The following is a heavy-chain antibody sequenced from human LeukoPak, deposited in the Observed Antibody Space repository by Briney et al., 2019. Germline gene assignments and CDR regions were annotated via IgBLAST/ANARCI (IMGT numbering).Heavy chain of an antibody. J-gene: IGHJ4*02. Sequence: PSETLSLTCSVSGDSTSTGGDYWGWFRLPPRKGLEYIVYIYCSGSTNYNPFLRSRVTISVDTSKNQSSLKWSSVTASDTAVYYCARDKYSGQLVFDYWGQGSLVVVSS. CDR3: ARDKYSGQLVFDY. D-gene: IGHD6-6*01. CDR2: IYCSGST. V-gene: IGHV4-61*08. CDR1: GDSTSTGGDY.